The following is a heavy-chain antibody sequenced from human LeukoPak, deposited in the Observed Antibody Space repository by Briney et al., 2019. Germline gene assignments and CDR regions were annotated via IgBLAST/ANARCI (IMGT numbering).Heavy chain of an antibody. CDR3: ARHEYSGSYYGLSWFDP. Sequence: PSETLSLTCTVAGGSTSSSGYYWGWIRQPPGKGLEWIASIYYSGSTYYNPSLKSRVTISVDTSKNQLSLKLSSLTDADTAVYYCARHEYSGSYYGLSWFDPCGQGTLVTVSS. CDR1: GGSTSSSGYY. J-gene: IGHJ5*02. D-gene: IGHD1-26*01. CDR2: IYYSGST. V-gene: IGHV4-39*01.